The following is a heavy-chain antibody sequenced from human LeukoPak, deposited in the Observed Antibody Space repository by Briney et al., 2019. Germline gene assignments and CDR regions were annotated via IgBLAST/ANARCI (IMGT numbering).Heavy chain of an antibody. Sequence: ASVKVSCKASGYTFTNYYMHWVRQAPGQGLEWMGIINPSGGSTSYAQKFQGRVSMTRDTSTSTVYMELSSLRSEDTAVYYCARDGYDSRGSHEPELLDYWRQGTLVTVSS. CDR3: ARDGYDSRGSHEPELLDY. J-gene: IGHJ4*02. CDR1: GYTFTNYY. D-gene: IGHD3-22*01. V-gene: IGHV1-46*01. CDR2: INPSGGST.